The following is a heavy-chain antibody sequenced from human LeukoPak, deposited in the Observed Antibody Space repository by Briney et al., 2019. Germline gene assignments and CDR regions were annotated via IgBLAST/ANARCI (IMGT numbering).Heavy chain of an antibody. CDR3: AKDLLKEGSYGSGIDWFDP. J-gene: IGHJ5*02. CDR1: GFIFSNYG. V-gene: IGHV3-30*02. D-gene: IGHD3-10*01. Sequence: GGSLRLSCAASGFIFSNYGMHWVRQAPGKGLEWVSFIRYDGSHKHYADSVKGRFTISRENSKKTLYLQMNGLRPEDTAMYYCAKDLLKEGSYGSGIDWFDPWGQGAQVTVSS. CDR2: IRYDGSHK.